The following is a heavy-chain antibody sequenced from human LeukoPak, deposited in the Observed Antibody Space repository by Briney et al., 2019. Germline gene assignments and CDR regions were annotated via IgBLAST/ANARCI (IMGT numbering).Heavy chain of an antibody. CDR1: GYTLTELS. D-gene: IGHD3-10*01. J-gene: IGHJ4*02. Sequence: ASVKVSCKVSGYTLTELSMHWVRQAPGKGLEWMGGFDPEDGETIYAQKFQGRVTMTEDTSTDTAYMELSSLRSEDTAVYYCASTPYYYGSGSYPFDYGGQGTLVTVSA. CDR3: ASTPYYYGSGSYPFDY. CDR2: FDPEDGET. V-gene: IGHV1-24*01.